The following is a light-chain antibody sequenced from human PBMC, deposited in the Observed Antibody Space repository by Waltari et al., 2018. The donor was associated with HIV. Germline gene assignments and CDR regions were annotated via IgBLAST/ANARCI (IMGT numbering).Light chain of an antibody. Sequence: DIHMTQSHSTRSASLGDRVTIPCRASQSISSWLAWYQQKPGKAPKLLIYKASSLESGVPSRFSGSGSGTEFTLTISSLQPDDFATYYCQQYNSYSQTFGQGTKVEIK. CDR2: KAS. CDR3: QQYNSYSQT. J-gene: IGKJ1*01. CDR1: QSISSW. V-gene: IGKV1-5*03.